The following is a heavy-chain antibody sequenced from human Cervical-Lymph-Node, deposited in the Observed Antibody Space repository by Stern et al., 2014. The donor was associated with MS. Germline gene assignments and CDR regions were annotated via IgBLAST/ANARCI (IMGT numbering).Heavy chain of an antibody. D-gene: IGHD1-1*01. CDR2: IIPIFETT. V-gene: IGHV1-69*01. CDR1: GDTFSNFS. J-gene: IGHJ6*02. Sequence: VNLVESGAEVKKPGSSVTVSCKASGDTFSNFSISWVRQAPGQGLEWMGGIIPIFETTHYAQNFQVRVTITPDHSTGTAYMDLSSLRSEDTAVYYCARDNDDNGMDVWGQGTTITVSS. CDR3: ARDNDDNGMDV.